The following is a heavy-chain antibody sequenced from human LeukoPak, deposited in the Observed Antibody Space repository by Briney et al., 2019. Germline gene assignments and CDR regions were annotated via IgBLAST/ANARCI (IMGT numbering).Heavy chain of an antibody. Sequence: GGSLRLSCAASGFTFEDHGMSWVRQASGKGLEWVGDISWNGDTAGYADSVKGRFIISRDNAKNTLYLQMNSPRHEDTALYYCARDFGEDPDAMDVWGQGTMVTV. V-gene: IGHV3-20*04. D-gene: IGHD3-3*01. CDR3: ARDFGEDPDAMDV. CDR1: GFTFEDHG. J-gene: IGHJ3*01. CDR2: ISWNGDTA.